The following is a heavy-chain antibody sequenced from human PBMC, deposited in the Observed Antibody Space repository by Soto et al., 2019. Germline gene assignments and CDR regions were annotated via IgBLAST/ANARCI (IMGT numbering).Heavy chain of an antibody. CDR2: IHDSGST. V-gene: IGHV4-34*01. CDR3: ASTPGYSSGWYPNWFDP. CDR1: GGSFSGYH. D-gene: IGHD6-19*01. Sequence: SETLSLTCAVYGGSFSGYHWSWIRQPPGKGLEWIGRIHDSGSTTYNPSLKSRVTISVDTSKNQFSLKLSSVTAADTAVYYCASTPGYSSGWYPNWFDPWGQGTLVTVSS. J-gene: IGHJ5*02.